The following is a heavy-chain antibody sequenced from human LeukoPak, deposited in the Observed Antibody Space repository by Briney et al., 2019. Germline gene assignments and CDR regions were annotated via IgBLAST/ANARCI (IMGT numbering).Heavy chain of an antibody. J-gene: IGHJ4*02. CDR1: GGTFSSYG. CDR3: ARERSPYYDDGSGYSPCQD. CDR2: IIPILDTA. V-gene: IGHV1-69*04. D-gene: IGHD3-22*01. Sequence: ASVKVSCKASGGTFSSYGISWVRQAPGQGLEWMGRIIPILDTANYAQKFQGRVTINADKSTSTVYMELSSLRSEDTAVYYCARERSPYYDDGSGYSPCQDWGQGTLVTVSS.